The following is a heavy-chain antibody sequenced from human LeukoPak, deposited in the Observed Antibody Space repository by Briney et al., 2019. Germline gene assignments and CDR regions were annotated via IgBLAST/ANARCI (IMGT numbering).Heavy chain of an antibody. V-gene: IGHV4-34*01. CDR3: ASRYYYYDSSGYAY. D-gene: IGHD3-22*01. CDR1: GGSFSGYY. CDR2: INHSGST. Sequence: SETLSLTCAVYGGSFSGYYWSWIRQPPGKGLGWIGEINHSGSTNYNPSLKSRVTISVDTSKDQFSLKLSSVTAADTAVYYCASRYYYYDSSGYAYWGQGTLVTVSS. J-gene: IGHJ4*02.